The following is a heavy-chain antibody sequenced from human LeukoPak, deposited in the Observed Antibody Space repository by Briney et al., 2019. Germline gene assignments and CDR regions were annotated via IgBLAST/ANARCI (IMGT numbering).Heavy chain of an antibody. CDR1: GFTFDDYA. Sequence: GGSLRLSCAASGFTFDDYAMHWVRQAPGKGLEWVSGISWNSGSIGYADSVKGRFTISRDNAKNSLYLQMNSLRAEDTALYYCAKDIGGSYQDVFDYWGQGTLVTVSS. CDR3: AKDIGGSYQDVFDY. V-gene: IGHV3-9*01. J-gene: IGHJ4*02. D-gene: IGHD1-26*01. CDR2: ISWNSGSI.